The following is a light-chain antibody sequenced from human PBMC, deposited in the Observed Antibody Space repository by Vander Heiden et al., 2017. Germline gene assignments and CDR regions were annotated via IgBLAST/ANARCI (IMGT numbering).Light chain of an antibody. J-gene: IGKJ4*01. CDR1: QGISSW. CDR2: AAS. Sequence: DIQMPQSPSSVSAAVGDSVAIPCRASQGISSWLVWYQQKPGKAPNLLIYAASRLQSGVPSRFSGSGSGTDFTLTINSLQPEDFATYYCQQANSFPLTFGGGTKVEIK. V-gene: IGKV1-12*01. CDR3: QQANSFPLT.